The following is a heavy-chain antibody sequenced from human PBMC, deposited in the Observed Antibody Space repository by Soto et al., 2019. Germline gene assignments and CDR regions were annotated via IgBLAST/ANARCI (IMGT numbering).Heavy chain of an antibody. CDR3: ARDPVRTIFGVVTENYYYYGLAV. CDR1: GGSVSSGSYY. Sequence: SETLCLTCTVSGGSVSSGSYYWSWIRQPPGKGLEWIGYIYYSGSTNYNPSLKSRVTISVDTSKNQFSLKLSSVTAADTAVYYCARDPVRTIFGVVTENYYYYGLAVWGQGTTVTVSS. D-gene: IGHD3-3*01. CDR2: IYYSGST. J-gene: IGHJ6*02. V-gene: IGHV4-61*01.